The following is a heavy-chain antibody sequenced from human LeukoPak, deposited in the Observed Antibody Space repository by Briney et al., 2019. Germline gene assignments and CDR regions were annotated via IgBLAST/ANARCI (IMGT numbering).Heavy chain of an antibody. Sequence: GGSLRLSCAASGFTLDDYGMSWVRQAPGKGLEWVSGINWNGGSTGYVDSVKGRFTISRDNAKNSLFLHMNSLRVEDTALYYCARDRVVVATTTPPYWYFDLWGRGTLVTVSS. CDR1: GFTLDDYG. V-gene: IGHV3-20*04. J-gene: IGHJ2*01. D-gene: IGHD2-15*01. CDR3: ARDRVVVATTTPPYWYFDL. CDR2: INWNGGST.